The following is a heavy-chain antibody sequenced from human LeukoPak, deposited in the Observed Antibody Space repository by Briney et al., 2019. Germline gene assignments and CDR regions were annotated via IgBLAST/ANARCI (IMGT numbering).Heavy chain of an antibody. D-gene: IGHD4-4*01. V-gene: IGHV4-34*01. CDR2: INHSGST. J-gene: IGHJ4*02. CDR1: GGSFSGYY. Sequence: SETLSLTCAVYGGSFSGYYWSWIRQPPGKGLERIGEINHSGSTNYNPSLKSRVTISVDTSKNQFSLKLSSVTAADTAVYYCAVGTVTYGDFDYWGQGTLVTVSS. CDR3: AVGTVTYGDFDY.